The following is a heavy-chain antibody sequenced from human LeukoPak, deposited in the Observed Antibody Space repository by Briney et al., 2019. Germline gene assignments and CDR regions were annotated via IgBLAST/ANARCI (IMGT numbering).Heavy chain of an antibody. Sequence: SETLSLTCTVSGGSISSDDYWWGWIRQPPGRGLEWIGTIYYSGSTNYNPSLKSRVTISVDTSKNQFSLKLSSVTAADTAVYYCARDLSIAGQEAFDIWGQGTMVTVSS. CDR2: IYYSGST. V-gene: IGHV4-39*07. J-gene: IGHJ3*02. D-gene: IGHD6-6*01. CDR3: ARDLSIAGQEAFDI. CDR1: GGSISSDDYW.